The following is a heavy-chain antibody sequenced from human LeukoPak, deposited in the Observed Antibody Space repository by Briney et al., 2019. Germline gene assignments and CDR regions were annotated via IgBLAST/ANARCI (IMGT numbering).Heavy chain of an antibody. CDR3: ARDEHQYFHASSGRFDY. CDR2: IKQDGSEK. J-gene: IGHJ4*02. Sequence: GGSPRLSCAASGFTFSSYWMGRVRQAPGKGLEWVANIKQDGSEKYYVGSVRGRFTISRDNAKNSLYLQMNSLRAEDTAVYYCARDEHQYFHASSGRFDYWGQGILVTVSS. D-gene: IGHD6-19*01. V-gene: IGHV3-7*04. CDR1: GFTFSSYW.